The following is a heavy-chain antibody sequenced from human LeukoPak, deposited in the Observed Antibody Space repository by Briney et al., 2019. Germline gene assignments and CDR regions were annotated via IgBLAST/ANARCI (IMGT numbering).Heavy chain of an antibody. CDR3: AKKRAAFDL. V-gene: IGHV3-30*18. CDR1: GFTFSSYG. Sequence: PGGSLRLSCAASGFTFSSYGMHWVRQAPGKGLEWVAVISYDGSNKYYADSVKGRFTISRDNSKNTLYLQMNSLRAEDTAVYYCAKKRAAFDLWGQGTMVTVSS. CDR2: ISYDGSNK. J-gene: IGHJ3*01.